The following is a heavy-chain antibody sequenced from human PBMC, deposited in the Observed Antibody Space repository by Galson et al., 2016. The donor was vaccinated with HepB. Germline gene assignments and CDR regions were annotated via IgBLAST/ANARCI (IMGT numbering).Heavy chain of an antibody. CDR2: IYPGDSET. D-gene: IGHD2-15*01. J-gene: IGHJ4*02. V-gene: IGHV5-51*01. CDR3: ASSNTLTPLGYFDY. Sequence: QSGAEVTKSGESLKISCRGSGYSFTNYWIGWVRQMPGKGLEWMGIIYPGDSETRYSPSFQGQVTISADKSISTAYLQWSSLKASDTAMYYCASSNTLTPLGYFDYWGQGTLVTFSS. CDR1: GYSFTNYW.